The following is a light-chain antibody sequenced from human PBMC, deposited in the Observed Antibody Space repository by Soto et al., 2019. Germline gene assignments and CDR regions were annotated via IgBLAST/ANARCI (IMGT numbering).Light chain of an antibody. CDR2: EVN. CDR3: SSYAGSRDLI. V-gene: IGLV2-8*01. CDR1: SSDVGGYQY. J-gene: IGLJ2*01. Sequence: QSALTQPPSASGAPGQSVIISCTGTSSDVGGYQYVSWYQQHPGKVPKVIIYEVNKRPSGVPDRFSGSKSGNTASLTVSGLQAEDEADYYCSSYAGSRDLIFGGGTKLTVL.